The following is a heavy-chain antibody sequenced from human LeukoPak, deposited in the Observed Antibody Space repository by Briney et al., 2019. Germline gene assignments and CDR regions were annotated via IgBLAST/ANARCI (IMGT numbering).Heavy chain of an antibody. CDR3: AVSISGYYRRFDY. Sequence: PGGSLRLSCAASGFTFFSYAMSWVRQAPGKGLEWVSAIGGSGDITYYADSVKGRFNISRDDSKNTLYLQMNSLRAEDTAEYYCAVSISGYYRRFDYWGQGTLVTVSS. CDR1: GFTFFSYA. V-gene: IGHV3-23*01. CDR2: IGGSGDIT. J-gene: IGHJ4*02. D-gene: IGHD3-22*01.